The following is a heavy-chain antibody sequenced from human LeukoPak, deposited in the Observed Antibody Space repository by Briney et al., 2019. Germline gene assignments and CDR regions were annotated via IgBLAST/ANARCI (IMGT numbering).Heavy chain of an antibody. CDR2: ISYDGSNK. V-gene: IGHV3-30*04. Sequence: GRSLRLSCAASGFIFSSYAMHWVRQAPGKGLEWVAVISYDGSNKYYADSVKGRFTISRDNSKNTLYLQMNSLRAEDTAVYYCARGHYDILTGYSRGGPFDYWGQGTLVTVSS. J-gene: IGHJ4*02. CDR1: GFIFSSYA. D-gene: IGHD3-9*01. CDR3: ARGHYDILTGYSRGGPFDY.